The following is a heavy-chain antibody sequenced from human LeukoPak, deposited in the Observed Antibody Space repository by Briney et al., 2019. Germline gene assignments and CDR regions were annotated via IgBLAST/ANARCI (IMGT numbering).Heavy chain of an antibody. CDR1: GFTFSSYG. V-gene: IGHV3-23*01. CDR2: ISDNGGRT. Sequence: GGTLRLSCAASGFTFSSYGMTWVRQAPGKGLEWVSAISDNGGRTFYADSVKGRFTISRDNSRNTLFLQMNSLRADDTAVYYCAKPIVLMVYAGRDWGQGTLVTVSS. J-gene: IGHJ4*02. D-gene: IGHD2-8*01. CDR3: AKPIVLMVYAGRD.